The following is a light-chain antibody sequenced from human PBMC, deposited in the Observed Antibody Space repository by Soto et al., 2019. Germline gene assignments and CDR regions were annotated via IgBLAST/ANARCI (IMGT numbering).Light chain of an antibody. J-gene: IGKJ2*01. V-gene: IGKV3-20*01. CDR3: QQYGSSPL. CDR2: GAS. CDR1: QSVSSSY. Sequence: EIVLTQSPGTLSLSPGERATLSCRASQSVSSSYLAWYQQKPGQAPRLLIYGASSRATGIPDRFSSSGSGTDFTLTISRLEPEDFAVYYCQQYGSSPLFGQGTKLEIK.